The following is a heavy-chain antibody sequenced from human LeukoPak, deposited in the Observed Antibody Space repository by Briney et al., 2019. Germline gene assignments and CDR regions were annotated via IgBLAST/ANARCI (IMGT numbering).Heavy chain of an antibody. CDR1: GGSISSSSYY. CDR3: ARPAITSVLDAFDI. J-gene: IGHJ3*02. Sequence: SETLSLTCTVSGGSISSSSYYWGWIRQPPGKGLEWIGSIYYSGSTYYNPSLKSRVTISVDTSKNQFSLKLSSVTAADTAVYYCARPAITSVLDAFDIWGQGTMVTVSS. CDR2: IYYSGST. V-gene: IGHV4-39*01. D-gene: IGHD1-14*01.